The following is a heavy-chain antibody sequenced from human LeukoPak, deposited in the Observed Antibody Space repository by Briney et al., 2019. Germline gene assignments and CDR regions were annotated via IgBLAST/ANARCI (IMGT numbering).Heavy chain of an antibody. Sequence: ASVKVSCKASGYTFTSYGISWVRQAPGQGLEWMGWISAYNDNTNYVQKLQGRVTMTTDTSTSTAYMELRSLRSDDTAVYYCARFYDSSGYYSPLDYWGQGTLVTVSS. CDR3: ARFYDSSGYYSPLDY. V-gene: IGHV1-18*01. J-gene: IGHJ4*02. CDR1: GYTFTSYG. CDR2: ISAYNDNT. D-gene: IGHD3-22*01.